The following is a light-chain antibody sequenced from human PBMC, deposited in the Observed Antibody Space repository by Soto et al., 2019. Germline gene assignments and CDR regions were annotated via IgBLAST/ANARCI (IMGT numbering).Light chain of an antibody. Sequence: QSVLTQPPSASGTPGQRVTISCSGTTSNIGTNYVYWYQQLPGMAPNLVMYSTDRRPSGVPGRFSGSKSGTSAFLAITGLRSEDEANYYCSAWDDSLSGPVFGGGTKLTVL. CDR2: STD. CDR3: SAWDDSLSGPV. V-gene: IGLV1-47*02. CDR1: TSNIGTNY. J-gene: IGLJ2*01.